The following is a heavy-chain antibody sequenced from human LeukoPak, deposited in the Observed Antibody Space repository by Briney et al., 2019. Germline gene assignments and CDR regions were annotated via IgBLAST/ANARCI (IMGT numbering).Heavy chain of an antibody. J-gene: IGHJ3*02. Sequence: SETLSLTCTVSGASISGSGYYWGWIRQPPGKGLEWIGSIYSSGSTYYNASLQSRVTISIETSKNQISLKLSSVTAADTAVYYCARGRLIFWLDAFDIWGQGTMVTVSS. CDR1: GASISGSGYY. CDR2: IYSSGST. D-gene: IGHD3-9*01. CDR3: ARGRLIFWLDAFDI. V-gene: IGHV4-39*01.